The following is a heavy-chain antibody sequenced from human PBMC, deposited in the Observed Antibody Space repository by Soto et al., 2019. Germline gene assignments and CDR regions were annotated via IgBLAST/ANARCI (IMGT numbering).Heavy chain of an antibody. CDR1: GFTFSSYG. D-gene: IGHD6-19*01. CDR2: IWYDGSNK. Sequence: GGSLRLSCAASGFTFSSYGMHWVRQAPGKGLEWGAVIWYDGSNKYYADSVKGRFTISRDNSKNTLYLQMNSLRAEDTAVYYCARDAHDAPYSSGWYAFDIWGQGTMVTVSS. CDR3: ARDAHDAPYSSGWYAFDI. J-gene: IGHJ3*02. V-gene: IGHV3-33*01.